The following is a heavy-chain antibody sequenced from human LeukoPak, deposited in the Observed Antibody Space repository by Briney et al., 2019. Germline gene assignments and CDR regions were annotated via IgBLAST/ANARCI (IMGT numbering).Heavy chain of an antibody. Sequence: PGGSLRLSCAASGFPFSSYSMNWVRQAPGKGLGWVSYISSSSSTIYYADSVKGRFTISRDNAKNSLYLQMNSLRAEDTAVYYCARDGVGAMYYFDYWGQGTLVTVSS. D-gene: IGHD1-26*01. J-gene: IGHJ4*02. CDR2: ISSSSSTI. V-gene: IGHV3-48*01. CDR1: GFPFSSYS. CDR3: ARDGVGAMYYFDY.